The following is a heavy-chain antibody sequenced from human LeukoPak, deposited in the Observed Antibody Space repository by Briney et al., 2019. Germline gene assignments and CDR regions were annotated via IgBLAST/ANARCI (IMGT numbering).Heavy chain of an antibody. Sequence: PSETLSLTCAVYGGSFSGYYWSWIRQPPGKGLEWIGEINHSGSTNYNPSLKSRVTISVDTSKNQFSLKLSSVTAADTAVYYCARGAGVVVPAAISWYFDLWGRGTLVTVSS. CDR2: INHSGST. CDR3: ARGAGVVVPAAISWYFDL. CDR1: GGSFSGYY. J-gene: IGHJ2*01. V-gene: IGHV4-34*01. D-gene: IGHD2-2*01.